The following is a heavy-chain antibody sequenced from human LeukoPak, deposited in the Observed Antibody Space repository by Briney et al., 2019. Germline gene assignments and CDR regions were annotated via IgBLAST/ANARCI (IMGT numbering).Heavy chain of an antibody. CDR1: GFTFSSYW. V-gene: IGHV3-7*01. CDR2: IKQDGFEK. J-gene: IGHJ4*02. Sequence: GGSLRLSCAASGFTFSSYWMSWVRQAPGKGLEWVANIKQDGFEKYYVDSVKGRFTISRDNAKNSLFLQVNSLRAEDTAVYYCARDLGPHYSSSSETFDYWGQGTLVTVSS. CDR3: ARDLGPHYSSSSETFDY. D-gene: IGHD6-6*01.